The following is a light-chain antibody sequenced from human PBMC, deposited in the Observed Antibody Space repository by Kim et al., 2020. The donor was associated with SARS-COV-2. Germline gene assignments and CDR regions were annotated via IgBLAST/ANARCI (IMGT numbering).Light chain of an antibody. CDR3: QVWDSSTEV. CDR1: NIGGKN. Sequence: SYELTQPLSVSVALGQTARITCGGNNIGGKNVHWYQQKPGQAPVLVIYRDSNRLSGIPERFSGSNSGNTATLTISRAQAVDEADYYCQVWDSSTEVFGTGTKVTVL. CDR2: RDS. J-gene: IGLJ1*01. V-gene: IGLV3-9*01.